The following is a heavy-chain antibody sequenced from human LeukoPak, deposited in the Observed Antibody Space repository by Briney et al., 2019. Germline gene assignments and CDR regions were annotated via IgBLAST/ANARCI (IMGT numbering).Heavy chain of an antibody. CDR2: IYYSGSA. CDR1: GGSISAYY. CDR3: ARDKVPGDY. V-gene: IGHV4-59*01. J-gene: IGHJ4*02. Sequence: PSETLPLTCTVSGGSISAYYWNWIRQPPGKGLEWIGYIYYSGSADYNPALKSRVTISVDTSKNQFSLNLSSVTAADTAVYYCARDKVPGDYWGQGTLVTVSS. D-gene: IGHD1-1*01.